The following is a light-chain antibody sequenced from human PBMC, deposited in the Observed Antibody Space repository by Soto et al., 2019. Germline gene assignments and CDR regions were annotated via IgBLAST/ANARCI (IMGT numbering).Light chain of an antibody. J-gene: IGKJ3*01. CDR2: GAS. V-gene: IGKV1-27*01. Sequence: DIQMTQSPSSLSASVGDRVTINCRASQGINNFLACYQQKPGKVHMLLIYGASTLQSGVPSRFSGSGSGTDFTLTISSLQPEDVATYYCQKYGSAPPFTFCPGTKVDV. CDR1: QGINNF. CDR3: QKYGSAPPFT.